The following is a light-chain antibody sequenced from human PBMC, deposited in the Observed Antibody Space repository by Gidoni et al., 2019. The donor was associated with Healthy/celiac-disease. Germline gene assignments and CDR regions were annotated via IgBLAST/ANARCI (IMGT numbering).Light chain of an antibody. CDR2: KAS. CDR3: QQYNSYQYT. J-gene: IGKJ2*01. CDR1: QSISSW. Sequence: DVQMTQSPSTLSASVGDRVTITCRASQSISSWLPWYQQKPGNAPKLLIYKASSLVRGVPSRFRGSGSATAFTLTISRLQPDDFAPYYCQQYNSYQYTFGQGTKLEIK. V-gene: IGKV1-5*03.